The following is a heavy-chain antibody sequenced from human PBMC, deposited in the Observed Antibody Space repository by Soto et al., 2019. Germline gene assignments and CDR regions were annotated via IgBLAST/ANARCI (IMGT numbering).Heavy chain of an antibody. CDR3: ARDRGPSSGYYPYWFDP. Sequence: QVQLVQSGAEVKKPGSSVKVSCKASGGTFSSYAINWVRQAPGQGLEWMGGIIPIFSTANHAQRFQGRVTITADESTSTAYMELSSLRSEDTAVYYCARDRGPSSGYYPYWFDPWGQGTLVTVSS. V-gene: IGHV1-69*12. J-gene: IGHJ5*02. CDR1: GGTFSSYA. D-gene: IGHD3-22*01. CDR2: IIPIFSTA.